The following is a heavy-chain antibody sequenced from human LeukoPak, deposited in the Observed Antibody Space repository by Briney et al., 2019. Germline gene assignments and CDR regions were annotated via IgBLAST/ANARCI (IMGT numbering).Heavy chain of an antibody. V-gene: IGHV3-23*01. J-gene: IGHJ4*02. D-gene: IGHD6-13*01. CDR3: VKEGRTAGPGYFDF. CDR2: ISASADRT. CDR1: GFTFSSYA. Sequence: GGSLGLSCAASGFTFSSYAMSWVRQAPGKGLEWVSAISASADRTFDADSVKGRFVISRDNSKNTLYLQMNSLRVEDSAVYYCVKEGRTAGPGYFDFWGQGTLVTVSS.